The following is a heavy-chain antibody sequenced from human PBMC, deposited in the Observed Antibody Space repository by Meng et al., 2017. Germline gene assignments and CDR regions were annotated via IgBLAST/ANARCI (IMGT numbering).Heavy chain of an antibody. V-gene: IGHV4-38-2*02. D-gene: IGHD1-26*01. CDR2: IYHSGST. Sequence: SETLSLTCTVSGYSISSGYYWGWIRQPPGKGLEWIGSIYHSGSTYYNPSLKSRVTISVDTSKNQFSLKLSSVTAADTAVYYCARATEWELDAFDIWGQGTMVTVSS. J-gene: IGHJ3*02. CDR3: ARATEWELDAFDI. CDR1: GYSISSGYY.